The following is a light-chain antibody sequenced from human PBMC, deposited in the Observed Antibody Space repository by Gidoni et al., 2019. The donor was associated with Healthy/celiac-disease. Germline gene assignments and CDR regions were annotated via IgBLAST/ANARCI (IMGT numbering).Light chain of an antibody. V-gene: IGLV1-51*01. CDR2: DNN. CDR3: GTWDSSLTVGV. Sequence: QSVLTQPPSVSASPGPTVTISCSGSSSNIGNNYVSWYQPLPGTAPKLLIYDNNKRPSGIPDRFSGSKSGTSATLGITGLQTGDEADYYCGTWDSSLTVGVVGTGTKVTVL. J-gene: IGLJ1*01. CDR1: SSNIGNNY.